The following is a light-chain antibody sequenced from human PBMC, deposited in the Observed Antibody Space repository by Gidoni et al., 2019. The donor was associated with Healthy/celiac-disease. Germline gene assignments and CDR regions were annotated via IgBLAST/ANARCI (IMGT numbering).Light chain of an antibody. CDR2: EVS. CDR3: SSYAGSNNVL. V-gene: IGLV2-8*01. J-gene: IGLJ2*01. CDR1: SSDVGGYNY. Sequence: QPALTHPPSASGSPGQSVTISCPGTSSDVGGYNYVSWYQQHPGKAPKLMIYEVSKRPSGVPDRFSGSKSGNTASLTVSGLQAEDEADYYCSSYAGSNNVLFGGGTKLTVL.